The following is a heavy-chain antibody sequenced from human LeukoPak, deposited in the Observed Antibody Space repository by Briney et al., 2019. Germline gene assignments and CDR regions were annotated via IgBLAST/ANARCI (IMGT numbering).Heavy chain of an antibody. Sequence: PGGSLRLSCAASGFTFSDHFMIWIRQAPGKGLEWVSYISSGGSTIYYATSVKGRFTISRDNAEDSLYLQMNSLRAEDTAVYYCAKGSYASGWYQTFDYWGQGILVTVS. V-gene: IGHV3-11*04. CDR3: AKGSYASGWYQTFDY. J-gene: IGHJ4*02. D-gene: IGHD6-19*01. CDR1: GFTFSDHF. CDR2: ISSGGSTI.